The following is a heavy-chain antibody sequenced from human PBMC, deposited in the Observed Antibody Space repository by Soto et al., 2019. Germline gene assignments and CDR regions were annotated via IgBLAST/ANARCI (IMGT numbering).Heavy chain of an antibody. Sequence: SETLSLTCAVDGGSFSLYYWSWIRQSPGQGLEWIGEINYSGTTNYNPSLKSRVTISVDPSKNLISLKMRSVTAADTAVYYCARARCGDYRSRGGYGMDVWGQGTTVTVSS. CDR2: INYSGTT. D-gene: IGHD4-17*01. J-gene: IGHJ6*02. CDR3: ARARCGDYRSRGGYGMDV. CDR1: GGSFSLYY. V-gene: IGHV4-34*01.